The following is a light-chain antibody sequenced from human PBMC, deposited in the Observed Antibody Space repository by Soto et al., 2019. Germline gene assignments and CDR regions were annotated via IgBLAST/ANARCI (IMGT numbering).Light chain of an antibody. J-gene: IGKJ5*01. Sequence: EIVLTQSPGSLSLSPGERATLSCRASQSVSSSYLAWYQQKPGQAPRLLIYGASSRATGIPDRFSGSGSGTDFTLTISRLEPEDFGVYYCQQRSNWPPVTFGQGTRLEIK. CDR2: GAS. V-gene: IGKV3D-20*02. CDR1: QSVSSSY. CDR3: QQRSNWPPVT.